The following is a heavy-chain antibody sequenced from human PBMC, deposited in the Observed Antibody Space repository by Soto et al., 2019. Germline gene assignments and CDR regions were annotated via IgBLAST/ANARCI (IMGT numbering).Heavy chain of an antibody. CDR3: ARGLHSSKFDP. V-gene: IGHV4-34*01. CDR2: INHSGST. Sequence: QVQLQQWGAGLLKPSETLSLTCAVYGGSFSGYYWSWIRQPPGKGLEWIGEINHSGSTNYNPSLNSRVTISLDTSKNQFALKLSSVTAADTAVYYCARGLHSSKFDPWGQGTLVTVSS. CDR1: GGSFSGYY. J-gene: IGHJ5*02. D-gene: IGHD2-15*01.